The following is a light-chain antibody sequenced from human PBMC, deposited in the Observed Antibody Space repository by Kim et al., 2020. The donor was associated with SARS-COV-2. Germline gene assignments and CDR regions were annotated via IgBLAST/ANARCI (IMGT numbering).Light chain of an antibody. CDR1: GSGVGGYSY. CDR2: DVS. CDR3: SSYTSNSILA. J-gene: IGLJ2*01. Sequence: GQSITSSCTGTGSGVGGYSYVSWYQQHPGTAPKLMIYDVSYRPSGVSNRFSGSKSGNTASLTISGLQAEDEADYYCSSYTSNSILAFGGGTQLTVL. V-gene: IGLV2-14*03.